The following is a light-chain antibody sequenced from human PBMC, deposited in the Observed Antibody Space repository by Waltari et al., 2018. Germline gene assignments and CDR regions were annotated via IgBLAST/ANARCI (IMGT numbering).Light chain of an antibody. Sequence: SYELTQPPPVSVSPGQTASLTCSGDKLGDKYACWYQQKPGQPPVLVIYQDSKRPSGIPERFSGSNSGNTATLTISGTQAMDEADYYCQAWDSSTVVFGGGTKLTVL. V-gene: IGLV3-1*01. CDR3: QAWDSSTVV. CDR1: KLGDKY. J-gene: IGLJ2*01. CDR2: QDS.